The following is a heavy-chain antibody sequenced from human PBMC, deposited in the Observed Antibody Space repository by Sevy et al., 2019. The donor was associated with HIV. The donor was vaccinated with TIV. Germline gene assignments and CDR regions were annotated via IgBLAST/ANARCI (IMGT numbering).Heavy chain of an antibody. CDR1: GFTLNSYA. J-gene: IGHJ3*02. CDR3: ARVTGTEALDAFDI. Sequence: GGSLRLSCAASGFTLNSYAMHWVRQTPGKGLEWVSFISSSYGYIYYADSAMGRFTLSRDNAKKSLYLQMNSLRAEDTAIYYCARVTGTEALDAFDIWGQGTMVTVSS. CDR2: ISSSYGYI. V-gene: IGHV3-21*01. D-gene: IGHD1-1*01.